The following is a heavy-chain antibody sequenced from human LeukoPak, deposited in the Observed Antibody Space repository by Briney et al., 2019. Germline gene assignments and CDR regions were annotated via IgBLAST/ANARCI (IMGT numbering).Heavy chain of an antibody. V-gene: IGHV3-9*03. CDR2: ISWNSGSI. J-gene: IGHJ3*02. D-gene: IGHD6-13*01. Sequence: GGSLRLSCAASGFTFDDYAMHWVRQAPGRGLEWVSGISWNSGSIGYADSVKGRFTISRDNAKNSLYLQMNSLRAEDMALYYCAKSVGSAAAGTFDAFDIWGQGTMVTVSS. CDR3: AKSVGSAAAGTFDAFDI. CDR1: GFTFDDYA.